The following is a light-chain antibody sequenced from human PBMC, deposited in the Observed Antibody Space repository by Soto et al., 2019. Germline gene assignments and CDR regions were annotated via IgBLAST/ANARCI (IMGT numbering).Light chain of an antibody. CDR2: DAS. J-gene: IGKJ1*01. CDR3: QQYKTYWT. V-gene: IGKV1-5*01. CDR1: RSISDW. Sequence: DIQMTQSPSSLSPSVGDRVTITCRASRSISDWLAWYQQKPGKAPELLIFDASNLKSGVSSRFSGSGSGTEFTLTISSLQPDDFATYYCQQYKTYWTLGPGTKVDIK.